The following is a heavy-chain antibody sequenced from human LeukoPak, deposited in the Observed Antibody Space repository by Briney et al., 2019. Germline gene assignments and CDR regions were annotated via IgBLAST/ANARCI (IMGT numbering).Heavy chain of an antibody. V-gene: IGHV3-49*03. D-gene: IGHD6-13*01. CDR1: GFTFGDYA. CDR2: IRSKAYGGTT. J-gene: IGHJ4*02. Sequence: PGGSLRLSCTASGFTFGDYAMSWFRQAPGKGLEWVGFIRSKAYGGTTEYAASVKGRFTISRDDSKSIAYLQMNSLKTEDTAVYYCTRDLGIAAAVPDYWGQGTLVTVSS. CDR3: TRDLGIAAAVPDY.